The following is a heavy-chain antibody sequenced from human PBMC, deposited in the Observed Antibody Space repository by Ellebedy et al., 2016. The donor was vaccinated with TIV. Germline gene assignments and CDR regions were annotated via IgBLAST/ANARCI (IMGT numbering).Heavy chain of an antibody. CDR2: VYYSGSP. J-gene: IGHJ4*02. V-gene: IGHV4-39*01. Sequence: MPSETLSLTCSVSGGSVSSTRYYWAWIRQPPGKGLEYIGRVYYSGSPYYNPSFKSRVTLSADTSKNQFSLNLRTVTAADKAVYYCARTDPWQPIDDWGQGILVSVSS. D-gene: IGHD2-21*02. CDR3: ARTDPWQPIDD. CDR1: GGSVSSTRYY.